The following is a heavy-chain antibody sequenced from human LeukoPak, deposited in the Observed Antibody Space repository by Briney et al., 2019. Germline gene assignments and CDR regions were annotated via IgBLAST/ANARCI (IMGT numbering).Heavy chain of an antibody. J-gene: IGHJ4*02. CDR2: INHSGST. Sequence: SETLSLTCAVYGGSFSVYYWSWIRQSPGKGLEWIGEINHSGSTNYNPSLKSRVTISVDTSKNQFSLKLSSVTAADTAVYYCARGDSGSYFRYWGQGTLVTVSS. D-gene: IGHD3-10*01. CDR3: ARGDSGSYFRY. CDR1: GGSFSVYY. V-gene: IGHV4-34*01.